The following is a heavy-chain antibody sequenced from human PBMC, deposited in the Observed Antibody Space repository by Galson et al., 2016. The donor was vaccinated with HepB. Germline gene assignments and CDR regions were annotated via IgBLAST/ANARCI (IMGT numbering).Heavy chain of an antibody. CDR1: GFTFSDYS. Sequence: SLRLSCAASGFTFSDYSMSWVRQAPGKGLEWVSTIRHSGDSTYYADSVKGRFTISRDNSKNTLYLQMNSLRAEDTAAYYCAKLVSSCTNTRCQDFWGQRTLVTVSS. V-gene: IGHV3-23*01. D-gene: IGHD2-2*01. CDR3: AKLVSSCTNTRCQDF. J-gene: IGHJ4*02. CDR2: IRHSGDST.